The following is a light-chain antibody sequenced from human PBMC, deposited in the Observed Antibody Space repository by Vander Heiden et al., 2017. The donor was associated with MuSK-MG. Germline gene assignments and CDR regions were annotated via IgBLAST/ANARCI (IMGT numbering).Light chain of an antibody. Sequence: DIVMTQSPLSLPVTPGEPASISCRSSQSRLYSSGYNYLDWYLQKPGQSPQLLIYLGSERASGVPDRFSGSGSGTDFTLKISRVEAEDVGVYYCMQALQTPRTFGQGTKVEIK. CDR1: QSRLYSSGYNY. CDR2: LGS. J-gene: IGKJ1*01. CDR3: MQALQTPRT. V-gene: IGKV2-28*01.